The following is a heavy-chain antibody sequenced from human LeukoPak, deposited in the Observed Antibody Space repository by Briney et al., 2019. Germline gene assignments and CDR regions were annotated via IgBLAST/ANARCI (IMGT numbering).Heavy chain of an antibody. V-gene: IGHV4-59*04. CDR3: AKSGGYGLIDY. CDR2: IYYSGST. J-gene: IGHJ4*01. Sequence: SETLSPTCTVSGGSISSYYWSWIRQLPGKGLEWIGYIYYSGSTYYNSSLKSRVTISIDTSKNQVSLKMSSVTAADTAVHYCAKSGGYGLIDYWGQGTLVTVSS. D-gene: IGHD6-25*01. CDR1: GGSISSYY.